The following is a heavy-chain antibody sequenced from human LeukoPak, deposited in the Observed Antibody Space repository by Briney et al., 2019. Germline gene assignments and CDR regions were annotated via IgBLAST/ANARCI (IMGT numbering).Heavy chain of an antibody. CDR3: ARGGCGDSAAPFDD. Sequence: ASVKVSCKTSGYTFTSCYMHWVRQPPGQGLEWMGMINPSAGSTRYAQKFQGRVTMTTDTSTSTVYMELSSLRSEDTAVYYCARGGCGDSAAPFDDWGQGTLVPVSS. J-gene: IGHJ4*02. D-gene: IGHD2-21*02. CDR1: GYTFTSCY. V-gene: IGHV1-46*01. CDR2: INPSAGST.